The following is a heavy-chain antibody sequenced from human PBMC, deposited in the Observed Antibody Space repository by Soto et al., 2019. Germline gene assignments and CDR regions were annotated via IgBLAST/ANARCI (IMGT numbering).Heavy chain of an antibody. V-gene: IGHV3-49*03. CDR2: IRKNGYGGTT. J-gene: IGHJ4*02. CDR1: GFTFGDYV. CDR3: TRDIVGATGFDY. Sequence: PGGSLRLSCTASGFTFGDYVMVWFRQAPGKGLEWVGFIRKNGYGGTTEYAASVKGRSSISRDDAKSIAYLQMNSLKTEDTALYYCTRDIVGATGFDYWGQGTLVTVSS. D-gene: IGHD1-26*01.